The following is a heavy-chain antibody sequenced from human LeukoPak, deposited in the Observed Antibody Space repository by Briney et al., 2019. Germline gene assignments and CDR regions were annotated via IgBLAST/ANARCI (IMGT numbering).Heavy chain of an antibody. CDR1: GGSISSGSYY. CDR3: ARDAQGYYFDY. V-gene: IGHV4-61*02. CDR2: IYTSGST. J-gene: IGHJ4*02. Sequence: SETLSLTCTVSGGSISSGSYYWSWIRQPAGKGLEWIGRIYTSGSTNYNPSLKSRVTISVDTSKNQFSLKLSSVTAAGTAVYYCARDAQGYYFDYWGQGTLVTVSS.